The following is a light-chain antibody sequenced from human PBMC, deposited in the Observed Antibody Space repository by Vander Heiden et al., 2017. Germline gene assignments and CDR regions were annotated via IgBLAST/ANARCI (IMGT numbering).Light chain of an antibody. V-gene: IGKV1-5*01. Sequence: DIQMTQSPSTLSASVGDRVTITCRASPSISSWLAWYQQKPGKAPKLLIYDASSWESGVPSRFRGSGSGTDFTLTISSVEPDDFAIYYCQQYLRDPQTFGGGTKVEIK. CDR3: QQYLRDPQT. CDR2: DAS. J-gene: IGKJ4*02. CDR1: PSISSW.